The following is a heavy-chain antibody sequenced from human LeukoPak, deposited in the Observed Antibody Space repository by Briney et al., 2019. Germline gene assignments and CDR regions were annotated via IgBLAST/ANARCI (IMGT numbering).Heavy chain of an antibody. Sequence: GGSLRLSCAASGFTFNNYAMSWVRQAPGKGLEWVSSITVSGGGTFYADSVKGWFTISRDNSEKTLFLQMNSLRAEDTAVYYCAKRVPYYFDYWGLGSLVTVSS. J-gene: IGHJ4*02. CDR2: ITVSGGGT. CDR1: GFTFNNYA. CDR3: AKRVPYYFDY. V-gene: IGHV3-23*01.